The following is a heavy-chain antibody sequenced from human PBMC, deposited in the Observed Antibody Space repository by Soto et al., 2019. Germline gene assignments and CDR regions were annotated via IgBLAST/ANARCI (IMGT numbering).Heavy chain of an antibody. CDR3: ARARCSSGKCYYFDY. J-gene: IGHJ4*02. Sequence: EVQLVESGEGLVQPGGSLRLSCAASGFTFSSYNIHWIRQAPGKGLEFVSAISRSGDRKYYADSVKGRFTITRDNSKNTVWLQMGSLRAEDMALYYCARARCSSGKCYYFDYWGRGALVSVSS. CDR1: GFTFSSYN. D-gene: IGHD2-15*01. V-gene: IGHV3-64*02. CDR2: ISRSGDRK.